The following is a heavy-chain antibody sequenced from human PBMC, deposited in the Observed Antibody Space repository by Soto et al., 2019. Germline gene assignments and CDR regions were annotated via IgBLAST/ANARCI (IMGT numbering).Heavy chain of an antibody. Sequence: GGSLRLSCAASGFTFSTYTMNWVRQAPGKGLEWVSYISTRGSTVYYAASLKGRFTISRDNFKNTVYLQMNSLRAEDTALYYCAGHGGYSYLGQGTLVTVSS. V-gene: IGHV3-48*01. D-gene: IGHD4-17*01. J-gene: IGHJ4*02. CDR2: ISTRGSTV. CDR1: GFTFSTYT. CDR3: AGHGGYSY.